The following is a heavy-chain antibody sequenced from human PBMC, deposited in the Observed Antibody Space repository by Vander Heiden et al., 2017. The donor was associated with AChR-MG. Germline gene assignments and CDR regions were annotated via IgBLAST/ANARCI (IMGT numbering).Heavy chain of an antibody. Sequence: EVQLVESGGGLVQPGRSLRLSCAASGFTFDDYAMHWVRQAPGKGLEWVSGISWNSGSIGYADSVKGRFTISRDNAKNSLYLQMNSLRAEDTALYYCAKDLNNYYDSSGYFDYWGQGTLVTVSS. J-gene: IGHJ4*02. D-gene: IGHD3-22*01. CDR2: ISWNSGSI. V-gene: IGHV3-9*01. CDR1: GFTFDDYA. CDR3: AKDLNNYYDSSGYFDY.